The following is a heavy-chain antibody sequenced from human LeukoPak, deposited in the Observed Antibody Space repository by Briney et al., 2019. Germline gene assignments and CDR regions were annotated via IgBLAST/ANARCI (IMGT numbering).Heavy chain of an antibody. CDR2: ISSSGSTI. Sequence: GGSLRLSCAASGFTFSDYYMSWIRQAPGKGLEWVSYISSSGSTIYYADSVKGRFTISRDNAKNSLYLQMNSLRAEDTAVYYCARDFHLTVTTPWFDPWGQGTLVTVSS. CDR1: GFTFSDYY. D-gene: IGHD4-4*01. V-gene: IGHV3-11*01. J-gene: IGHJ5*02. CDR3: ARDFHLTVTTPWFDP.